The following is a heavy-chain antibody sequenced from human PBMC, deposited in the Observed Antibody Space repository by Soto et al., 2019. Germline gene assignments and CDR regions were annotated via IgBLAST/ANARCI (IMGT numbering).Heavy chain of an antibody. V-gene: IGHV1-69*13. J-gene: IGHJ5*02. D-gene: IGHD2-2*02. Sequence: SVKVSCKASGGTFSSYAISWVRQAPGQGLEWMGGIIPIFGTANYAQKFQGRVTITADESTSTAYMELSSLRSEDTAVYYCAREYMEVVPAAIWEFDPWGQGTLVTVSS. CDR2: IIPIFGTA. CDR1: GGTFSSYA. CDR3: AREYMEVVPAAIWEFDP.